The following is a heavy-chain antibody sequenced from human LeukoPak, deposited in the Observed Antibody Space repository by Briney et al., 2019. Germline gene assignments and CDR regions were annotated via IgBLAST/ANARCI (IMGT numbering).Heavy chain of an antibody. CDR2: ISSSGSTI. J-gene: IGHJ4*02. Sequence: GGSLRLSCAASGFTFSSYEMNWVRQAPGKGLEWVSYISSSGSTIYYADSVKGRFTISRDNAKNSLYLQMNSLRAEDTAVYYCARDRYYDSGSYYNWGQGTLVTVSS. D-gene: IGHD3-10*01. V-gene: IGHV3-48*03. CDR1: GFTFSSYE. CDR3: ARDRYYDSGSYYN.